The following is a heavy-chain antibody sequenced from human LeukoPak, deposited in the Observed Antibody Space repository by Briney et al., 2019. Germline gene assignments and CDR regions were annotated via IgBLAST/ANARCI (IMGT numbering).Heavy chain of an antibody. Sequence: GGSLRLSCAASGFTFSSYAMSWVRQAPGKGLEWVSAISGRGGSTYYADSVKGRFTISRDNSKNTLYLQMNSLRAEDTAVYYCAKAGGSYSYFDYWGQGTLVTVSS. CDR1: GFTFSSYA. J-gene: IGHJ4*02. CDR2: ISGRGGST. V-gene: IGHV3-23*01. D-gene: IGHD1-26*01. CDR3: AKAGGSYSYFDY.